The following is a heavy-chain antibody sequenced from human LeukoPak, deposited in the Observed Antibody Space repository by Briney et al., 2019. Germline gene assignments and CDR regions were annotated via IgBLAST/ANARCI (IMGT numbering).Heavy chain of an antibody. V-gene: IGHV4-59*01. Sequence: SETLSLTCTVYGGSISSYYWSWIRQPPGKGLEWTGYIYYSGSTNYNPSLKSRVTISVDTSKNQFSLKLSSVTAADTAVYYCARLVYGSGSHDYWGQGTLVTVSS. CDR2: IYYSGST. CDR1: GGSISSYY. D-gene: IGHD3-10*01. J-gene: IGHJ4*02. CDR3: ARLVYGSGSHDY.